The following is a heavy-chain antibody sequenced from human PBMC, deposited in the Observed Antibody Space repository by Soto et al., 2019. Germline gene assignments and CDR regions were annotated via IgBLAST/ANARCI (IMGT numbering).Heavy chain of an antibody. CDR2: IYSGDTT. CDR3: ARDLRTLYGMDV. V-gene: IGHV3-53*01. CDR1: GFTVSSNY. Sequence: GGSRRLSCAASGFTVSSNYMSWVRHAPGKGLEWVSVIYSGDTTYYADSVTGRFTTSRDNSKNTLYLQMNSLRAEDTAVYYCARDLRTLYGMDVWGQGTTVTVSS. J-gene: IGHJ6*02.